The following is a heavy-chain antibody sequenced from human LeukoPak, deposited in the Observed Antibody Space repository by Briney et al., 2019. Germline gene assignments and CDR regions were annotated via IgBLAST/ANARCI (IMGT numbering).Heavy chain of an antibody. V-gene: IGHV1-69*13. CDR3: ARVPYSGYGYFDY. J-gene: IGHJ4*02. CDR1: GGTFSSYA. Sequence: ASVKVSCKASGGTFSSYAISWVRQAPGQGLEWMGGIIPIFGTANYAQKFQGRVTITADESTSTAYMELSSLRSEDTAVYYCARVPYSGYGYFDYWGQGTLVTVSS. CDR2: IIPIFGTA. D-gene: IGHD5-12*01.